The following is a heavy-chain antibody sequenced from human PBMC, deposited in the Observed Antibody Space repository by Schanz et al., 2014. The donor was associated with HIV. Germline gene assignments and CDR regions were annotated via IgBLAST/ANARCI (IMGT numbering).Heavy chain of an antibody. CDR2: MKPKNGDA. V-gene: IGHV1-8*01. Sequence: QVQLVQSGAEVKKPGASVEVSCKASGYTFTNYDINWVRQATGQGLEGMGWMKPKNGDAGYAQRFQGRVTMTWDTSKSTAYMELSSLRSEDTALYYCARARFGSSWYVTGFGSTDYWGQGTLVTVSS. CDR1: GYTFTNYD. D-gene: IGHD6-13*01. J-gene: IGHJ4*02. CDR3: ARARFGSSWYVTGFGSTDY.